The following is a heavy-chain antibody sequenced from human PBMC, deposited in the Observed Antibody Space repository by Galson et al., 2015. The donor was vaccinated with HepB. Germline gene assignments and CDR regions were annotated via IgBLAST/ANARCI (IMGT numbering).Heavy chain of an antibody. CDR1: GYTFNGHY. CDR2: IDPNSGGT. D-gene: IGHD4-23*01. CDR3: ARGGPGGGAHFDD. V-gene: IGHV1-2*06. Sequence: SVKVSCKASGYTFNGHYMHWVRQAPGQGLEWMGRIDPNSGGTNYAQKFQGRVTMTRDTSISTAYMELNRLRSDDTAVYYCARGGPGGGAHFDDWGQGTLVTVSS. J-gene: IGHJ4*02.